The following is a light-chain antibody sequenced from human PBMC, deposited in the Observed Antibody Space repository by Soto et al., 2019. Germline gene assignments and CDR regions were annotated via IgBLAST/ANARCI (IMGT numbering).Light chain of an antibody. J-gene: IGLJ1*01. V-gene: IGLV2-14*03. CDR2: DVS. CDR1: SSDVGAYNY. CDR3: CSYTVSSTYV. Sequence: QSALTQPASVSGSPGQSIAISCTGTSSDVGAYNYVSWYQQHPGKAPKLMVSDVSRRPSGVSNRFSGSKSGNTASLTISGLQAEDEADYYCCSYTVSSTYVFGPGTKVTVL.